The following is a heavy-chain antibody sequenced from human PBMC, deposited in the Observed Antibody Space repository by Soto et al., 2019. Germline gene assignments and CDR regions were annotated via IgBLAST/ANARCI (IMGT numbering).Heavy chain of an antibody. Sequence: EVQLVESGGGLVQPGGSLRLSCAASGFTFSSYWMSWVRQAPGKGLEWVANIKQDGSEKYYVDSVKGRFTISRDNAKNSLYLQMNSLRAEDTAVYYCARGYDSSGYYRPYYYYGMDVWGQGTTVTVSS. CDR1: GFTFSSYW. CDR3: ARGYDSSGYYRPYYYYGMDV. V-gene: IGHV3-7*01. J-gene: IGHJ6*02. CDR2: IKQDGSEK. D-gene: IGHD3-22*01.